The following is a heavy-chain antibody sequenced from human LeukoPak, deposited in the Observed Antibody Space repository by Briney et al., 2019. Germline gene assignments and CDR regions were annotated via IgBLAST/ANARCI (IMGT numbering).Heavy chain of an antibody. D-gene: IGHD2/OR15-2a*01. CDR2: ISSSSSYI. J-gene: IGHJ4*02. CDR3: ARLIRGNFDY. CDR1: GFTFSSYS. V-gene: IGHV3-21*01. Sequence: GGSLRLSCAASGFTFSSYSMNWVRQAPGKGREWVSSISSSSSYIYYADSVKGRCTISRDNAKNSLYLQMNSLRAEDTAVYYCARLIRGNFDYWGQGTLVTVSS.